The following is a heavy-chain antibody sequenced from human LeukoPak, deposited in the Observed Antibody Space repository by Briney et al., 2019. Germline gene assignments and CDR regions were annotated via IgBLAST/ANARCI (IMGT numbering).Heavy chain of an antibody. J-gene: IGHJ4*02. CDR1: GYTFTGYY. D-gene: IGHD3-16*02. V-gene: IGHV1-2*06. CDR2: INPNSGGT. CDR3: ASVRLGELSLLDY. Sequence: GASVKVPCKASGYTFTGYYMHWVRQAPGQGLEWMGRINPNSGGTNYAQKFQGRVTMTRDTSISTAYMELSRLRSDDTAVYYCASVRLGELSLLDYWGQGTLVTVSS.